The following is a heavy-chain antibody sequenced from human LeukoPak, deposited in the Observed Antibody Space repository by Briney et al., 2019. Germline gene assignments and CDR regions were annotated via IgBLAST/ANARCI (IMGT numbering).Heavy chain of an antibody. Sequence: SETLSLTCTVSGGSISSGGYYWSWIRQHPGKGLEWIGYINYSGSTYYNPSLRSRVTISVDTSKNQFSLKLSSVTAADTAVYYCARELVLVTGIAAAGSNYFDYWGQGTLVTVSS. D-gene: IGHD6-13*01. J-gene: IGHJ4*02. V-gene: IGHV4-31*03. CDR3: ARELVLVTGIAAAGSNYFDY. CDR2: INYSGST. CDR1: GGSISSGGYY.